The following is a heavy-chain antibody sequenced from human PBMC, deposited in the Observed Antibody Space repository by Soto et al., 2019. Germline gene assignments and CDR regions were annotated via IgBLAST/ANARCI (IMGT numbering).Heavy chain of an antibody. D-gene: IGHD3-22*01. J-gene: IGHJ5*02. CDR3: ARDTAFVASGFFDP. Sequence: GGSLRLSCTTSGFTFSDFSIHWFRQTPGEGLEWVAVIGSTNVRFYADSVKGRFTISRDNSRGTVYLQMDSLRPDDTGVYYCARDTAFVASGFFDPWGQGILVTVSS. CDR1: GFTFSDFS. V-gene: IGHV3-30*04. CDR2: IGSTNVR.